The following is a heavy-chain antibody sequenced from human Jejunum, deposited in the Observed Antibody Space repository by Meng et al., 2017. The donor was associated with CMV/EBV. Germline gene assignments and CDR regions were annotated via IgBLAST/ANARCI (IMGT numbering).Heavy chain of an antibody. J-gene: IGHJ4*02. Sequence: HRQKAGPGFVNPSGTPPPTFSVSGDSTRSVIWWSWVRQPPGKGLEWIGEVYHRGDTNYNPSLKSRVDISVDKSKNQFYLSLFSVTAADTAAYYCGRDQGRELINHWGQGTLVTVSS. V-gene: IGHV4-4*02. CDR1: GDSTRSVIW. CDR3: GRDQGRELINH. D-gene: IGHD1-7*01. CDR2: VYHRGDT.